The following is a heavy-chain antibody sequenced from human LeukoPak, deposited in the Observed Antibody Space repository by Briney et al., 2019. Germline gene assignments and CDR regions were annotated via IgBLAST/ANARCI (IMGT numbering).Heavy chain of an antibody. J-gene: IGHJ4*02. D-gene: IGHD5-12*01. V-gene: IGHV3-20*01. Sequence: GGSLRLSCATSGFTFEDHGLSWVRQAPGKGLEWVSGINWNSGSKRYAASVKGRFTISRDNARNSVYLEMTSLRVEDTAFYHCVRHFNSVATMQFDYWGQGTLVSVSS. CDR3: VRHFNSVATMQFDY. CDR2: INWNSGSK. CDR1: GFTFEDHG.